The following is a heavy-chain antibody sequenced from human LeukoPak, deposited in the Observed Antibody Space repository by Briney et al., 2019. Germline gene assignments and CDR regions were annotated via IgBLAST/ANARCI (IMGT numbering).Heavy chain of an antibody. D-gene: IGHD2/OR15-2a*01. V-gene: IGHV4-4*07. CDR3: ARDFYASGFYFWFDP. J-gene: IGHJ5*02. Sequence: SETLSLTCTVSGAYTGSHYWSWIRQPAGKGLEWIGRMSPSGTTHYNPSLGSRVTMSVDTSKNYFSLRLSSVTAADTAVYYCARDFYASGFYFWFDPWGQGILVTVSS. CDR2: MSPSGTT. CDR1: GAYTGSHY.